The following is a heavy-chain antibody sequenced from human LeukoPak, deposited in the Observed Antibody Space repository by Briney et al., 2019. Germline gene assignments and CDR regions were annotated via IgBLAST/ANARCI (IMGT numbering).Heavy chain of an antibody. V-gene: IGHV1-69*13. CDR2: IIPIFGTA. D-gene: IGHD3-3*01. CDR3: ARNRYSKTYYDFWSGYYTEFDY. Sequence: SVKVSCKASGGTFSSYAISWVRQAPGQGLEWMGGIIPIFGTANYAQKFQGRVTITADESTSTAYMELSSLRSEGTAVYYCARNRYSKTYYDFWSGYYTEFDYWGQGTLVTVSS. J-gene: IGHJ4*02. CDR1: GGTFSSYA.